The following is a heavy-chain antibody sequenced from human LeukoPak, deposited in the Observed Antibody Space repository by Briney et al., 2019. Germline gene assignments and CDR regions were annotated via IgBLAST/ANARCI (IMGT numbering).Heavy chain of an antibody. Sequence: PSETLSLTCAVYGGSFSGYYWSWIRQPPGKGLEWIGEINHSGSTNYNPSLKSRVTISVGTSKNQFSLKLSSVTAADTAVYYCARGPTYYDFWSGYYSPYYFDYWGQGTLVTVSS. J-gene: IGHJ4*02. D-gene: IGHD3-3*01. V-gene: IGHV4-34*01. CDR2: INHSGST. CDR3: ARGPTYYDFWSGYYSPYYFDY. CDR1: GGSFSGYY.